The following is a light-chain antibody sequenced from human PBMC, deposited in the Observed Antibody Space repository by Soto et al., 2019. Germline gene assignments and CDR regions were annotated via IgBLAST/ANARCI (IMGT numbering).Light chain of an antibody. CDR2: ENN. CDR1: SSNIGSNY. V-gene: IGLV1-51*02. CDR3: GTWDSSLTPHWV. J-gene: IGLJ3*02. Sequence: QSVLTQPPSVSAAPGQRVTISCSGSSSNIGSNYVSWYQQLPGTAPKLLIYENNKRPSGIPDRFSGSKSGTSATLGITGLQTGDEADFYCGTWDSSLTPHWVFDGGTKLTVL.